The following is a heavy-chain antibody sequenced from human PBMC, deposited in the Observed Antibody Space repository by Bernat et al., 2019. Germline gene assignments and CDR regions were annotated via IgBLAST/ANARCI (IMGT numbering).Heavy chain of an antibody. CDR2: ISSNGDST. CDR3: VSDVLY. Sequence: EVQLVESGGGLVKPGGSLRLSCAASGFTFISYVMFWVRQAPGKGLEYVSGISSNGDSTHYVDSVKGRFTISRDNSKSMLYVQMSSLRVEDTAVYYCVSDVLYWGQGALVTVSP. CDR1: GFTFISYV. J-gene: IGHJ4*02. V-gene: IGHV3-64*03.